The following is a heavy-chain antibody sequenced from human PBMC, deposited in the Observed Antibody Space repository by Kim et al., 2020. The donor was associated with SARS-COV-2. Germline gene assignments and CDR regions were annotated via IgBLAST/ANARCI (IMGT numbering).Heavy chain of an antibody. V-gene: IGHV1-3*01. Sequence: ASVKVSCKTSGYTFTSYAIHWVRQAPGQRLEWMGWINAGNGDTKYSQKFQGRVTITRDTSASTAYMELSSLRSEDTAVCYCARGTYSSGWYGDYYYYGKD. CDR3: ARGTYSSGWYGDYYYYGKD. J-gene: IGHJ6*01. CDR1: GYTFTSYA. D-gene: IGHD6-19*01. CDR2: INAGNGDT.